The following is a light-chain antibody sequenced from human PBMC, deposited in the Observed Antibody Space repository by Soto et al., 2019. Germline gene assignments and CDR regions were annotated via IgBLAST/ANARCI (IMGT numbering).Light chain of an antibody. CDR3: QHSWT. V-gene: IGKV1-9*01. Sequence: DIHLTQSPSFLSASVGDRVTITCRASQGISSFLAWYQQKPGKAPNLLMYAASTLEGGVPSRFSGIGSGTEFTLTISGLQPDDFATYYCQHSWTFGQGTKVDIK. CDR2: AAS. CDR1: QGISSF. J-gene: IGKJ1*01.